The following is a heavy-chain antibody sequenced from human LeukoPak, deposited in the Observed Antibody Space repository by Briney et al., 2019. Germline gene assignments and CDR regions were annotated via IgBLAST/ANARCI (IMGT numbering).Heavy chain of an antibody. CDR1: GGSFSGYY. CDR3: ASGAFREYFQH. J-gene: IGHJ1*01. D-gene: IGHD3-16*01. CDR2: INHSGST. Sequence: PSETLSLTCAVYGGSFSGYYWSWIRQPPGKGLEWIGEINHSGSTNYNPSLKSRVTISVDTSKNQFSLKLSSVTAADTAVYYCASGAFREYFQHWGQGTLVTVSS. V-gene: IGHV4-34*01.